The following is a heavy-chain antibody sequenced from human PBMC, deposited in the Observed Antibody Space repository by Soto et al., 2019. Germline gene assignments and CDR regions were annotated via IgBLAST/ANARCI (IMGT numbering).Heavy chain of an antibody. Sequence: ASVKVSCKASGYTFTGYYMHWVRQAPGQGLEWMGWINPNSGGTNYAQKFQGRVTMTRDTSISTAYMELSRLRSDDTAVYYCARARKGPTVTTGYYFDYWGQGTLVTVSS. CDR2: INPNSGGT. V-gene: IGHV1-2*02. D-gene: IGHD4-17*01. CDR3: ARARKGPTVTTGYYFDY. CDR1: GYTFTGYY. J-gene: IGHJ4*02.